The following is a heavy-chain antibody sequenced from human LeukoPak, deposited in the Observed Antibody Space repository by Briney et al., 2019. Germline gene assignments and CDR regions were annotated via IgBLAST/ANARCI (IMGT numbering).Heavy chain of an antibody. CDR3: ASTFAGRRE. CDR2: ISGSGGST. CDR1: GFTFSSYA. D-gene: IGHD2-2*01. V-gene: IGHV3-23*01. Sequence: GGSLRLSCAASGFTFSSYAMSWVRQAPGKGLEWVSAISGSGGSTYYADSVKGRFTISRDNAKSSLYLQMNSLRAEDTALYYCASTFAGRREWGQGTLVTVSS. J-gene: IGHJ4*02.